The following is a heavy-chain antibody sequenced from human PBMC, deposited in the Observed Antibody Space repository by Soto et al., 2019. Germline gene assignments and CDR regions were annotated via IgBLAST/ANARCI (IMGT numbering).Heavy chain of an antibody. CDR1: GGSISSSSYY. J-gene: IGHJ6*02. V-gene: IGHV4-39*01. CDR2: IYYTGST. D-gene: IGHD5-12*01. CDR3: AATGGSLKYYYYGMDV. Sequence: QLQLQESGPGLVKPSETLSLTCTVSGGSISSSSYYWGWIRHPPGKGREWIGSIYYTGSTYYNPSLKSRITISVDPPKNQFSLKLGSVAAADTAVYYCAATGGSLKYYYYGMDVWRQGTTVTVSS.